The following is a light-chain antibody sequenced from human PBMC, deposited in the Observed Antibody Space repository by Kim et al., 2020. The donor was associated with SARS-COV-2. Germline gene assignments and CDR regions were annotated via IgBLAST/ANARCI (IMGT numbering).Light chain of an antibody. CDR3: AAWDDSLSGWV. CDR1: SSNIGGNY. J-gene: IGLJ3*02. V-gene: IGLV1-47*01. CDR2: RNN. Sequence: GQSVTISCSGSSSNIGGNYVYCYHQHPATEPTLLIYRNNQRPSGVPDRFSGSKTGTSASLAISGLRSEDEADYYCAAWDDSLSGWVFGGGTQLTVL.